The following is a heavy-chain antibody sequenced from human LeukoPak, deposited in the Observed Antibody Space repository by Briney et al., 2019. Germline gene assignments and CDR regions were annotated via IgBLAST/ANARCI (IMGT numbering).Heavy chain of an antibody. V-gene: IGHV7-4-1*02. CDR2: INTNTGKP. Sequence: ASVKVSCKASGYTFTSYAMNWVRHAPGQGLEWRGWINTNTGKPTYAQGFTGRFVFSLYTSVSTAYLQISSLKAEDTAVYYCARARRSVLRFLEWLSPDYWGQGTLVTVSS. D-gene: IGHD3-3*01. J-gene: IGHJ4*02. CDR1: GYTFTSYA. CDR3: ARARRSVLRFLEWLSPDY.